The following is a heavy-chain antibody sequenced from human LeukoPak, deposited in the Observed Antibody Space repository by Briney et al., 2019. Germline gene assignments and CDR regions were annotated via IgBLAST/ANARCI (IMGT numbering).Heavy chain of an antibody. Sequence: GGSLRLSCAASGFTFSSYSMNWVRQAPGKGLEWVSAISGSGGTAYYADSVKGRFTISRDNSQNTLYLQMNSLRAGDTAVYYCAKEGYCTNGVCYAADYWGQGTLVTVSS. CDR2: ISGSGGTA. D-gene: IGHD2-8*01. J-gene: IGHJ4*02. CDR3: AKEGYCTNGVCYAADY. CDR1: GFTFSSYS. V-gene: IGHV3-23*01.